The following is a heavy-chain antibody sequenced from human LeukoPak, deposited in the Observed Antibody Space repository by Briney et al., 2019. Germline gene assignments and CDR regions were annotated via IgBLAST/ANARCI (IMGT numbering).Heavy chain of an antibody. D-gene: IGHD3-22*01. V-gene: IGHV4-38-2*02. Sequence: PSETLSLTCTVSGYSISSGYYWGWIRQPPGQGLEWIGSIYHSGSTYYNPSLKSRVTISVDTSKNQFSLKLSSVTAADTAVYYCARVYYEGDYFDYWGQGTLVTVSP. CDR3: ARVYYEGDYFDY. CDR1: GYSISSGYY. J-gene: IGHJ4*02. CDR2: IYHSGST.